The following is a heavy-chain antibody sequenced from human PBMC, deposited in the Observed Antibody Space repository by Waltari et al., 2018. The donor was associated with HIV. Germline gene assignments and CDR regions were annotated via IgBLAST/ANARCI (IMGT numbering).Heavy chain of an antibody. J-gene: IGHJ3*02. Sequence: QVQLQESGPGLVKPSQTLSLTCPVSGGSISSGSYYWSWIRQPAGKGLEWIGRIYTSGSTNYNPSLKSRVTISLDTAKNQCSLTLSSGTAADTAVYYCARRGIQLWFYAFDIWGQGTMVTVSS. D-gene: IGHD5-18*01. CDR3: ARRGIQLWFYAFDI. CDR1: GGSISSGSYY. CDR2: IYTSGST. V-gene: IGHV4-61*02.